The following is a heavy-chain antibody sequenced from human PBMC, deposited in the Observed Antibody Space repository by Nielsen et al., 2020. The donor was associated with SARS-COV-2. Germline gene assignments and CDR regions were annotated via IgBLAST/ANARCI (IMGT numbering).Heavy chain of an antibody. J-gene: IGHJ6*02. V-gene: IGHV3-48*02. D-gene: IGHD3-16*01. Sequence: GESLKISCAASGFTFSSYSMNWVRQAPGKGLEWVSYISSSSSTIYYADSVKGRFTISRDNAKNSLYLQMNSLRDEDTAVYYCAREVGGRYYYGMDVWGQGTTVTVSS. CDR1: GFTFSSYS. CDR3: AREVGGRYYYGMDV. CDR2: ISSSSSTI.